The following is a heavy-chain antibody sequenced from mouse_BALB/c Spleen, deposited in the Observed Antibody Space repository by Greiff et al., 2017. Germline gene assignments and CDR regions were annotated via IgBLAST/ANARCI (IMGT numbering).Heavy chain of an antibody. J-gene: IGHJ3*01. D-gene: IGHD1-1*01. CDR2: IDPENGDT. Sequence: EVQLQQSGAELVRSGASVKLSCTASGFNIKDYYMHWVKQRPEQGLEWIGWIDPENGDTEYAPKFQGKATMTADTSSNTAYLQLSSLTSEDTAVYYCNGDYGRGSLFAYWGQGTLVTVSA. V-gene: IGHV14-4*02. CDR3: NGDYGRGSLFAY. CDR1: GFNIKDYY.